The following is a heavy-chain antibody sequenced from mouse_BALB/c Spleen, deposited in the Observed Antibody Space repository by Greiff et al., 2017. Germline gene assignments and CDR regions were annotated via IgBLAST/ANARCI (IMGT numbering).Heavy chain of an antibody. V-gene: IGHV2-2*02. CDR2: IWSGGST. CDR1: GFSLTSYG. Sequence: VQLKQSGPGLVQPSQSLSITCPVSGFSLTSYGVHWVRQSPGKGLEWLGVIWSGGSTDYNAAFISRLSISKDNSKSQVFFKMNSLQANDTAIYYCARNSYYRYDGNYFDYWGQGTTLTVSS. J-gene: IGHJ2*01. CDR3: ARNSYYRYDGNYFDY. D-gene: IGHD2-14*01.